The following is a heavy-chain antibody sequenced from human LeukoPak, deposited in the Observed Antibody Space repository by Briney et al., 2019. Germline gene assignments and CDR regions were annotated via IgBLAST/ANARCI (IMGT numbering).Heavy chain of an antibody. D-gene: IGHD3-9*01. CDR3: AKERDYDILTGYLEY. J-gene: IGHJ4*02. Sequence: GGSLRLSCAASGFTFSSYAMSWVRQAPGKGLEWVSAISGSGGSTYYADSVKGRFTISRDNSKNTLYLQMNSLRAVDTAVYYCAKERDYDILTGYLEYWGQGTLVTVSS. CDR2: ISGSGGST. CDR1: GFTFSSYA. V-gene: IGHV3-23*01.